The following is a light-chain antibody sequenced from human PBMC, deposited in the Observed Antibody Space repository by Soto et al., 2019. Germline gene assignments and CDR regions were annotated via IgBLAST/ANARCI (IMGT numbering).Light chain of an antibody. V-gene: IGKV1-5*01. CDR1: QSISSW. CDR2: DAS. J-gene: IGKJ1*01. CDR3: QQYNSYWT. Sequence: DIQMTQSPSTLSASVGDRVTITCRASQSISSWLAWYQQKPGKAPKLLSYDASSLESGVPSRFSGSGSGTEFTLTISRLQPDDFATYYFQQYNSYWTFGQGTKVEIK.